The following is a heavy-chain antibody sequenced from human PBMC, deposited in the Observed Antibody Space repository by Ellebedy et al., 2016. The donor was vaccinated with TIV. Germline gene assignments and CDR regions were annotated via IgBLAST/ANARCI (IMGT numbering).Heavy chain of an antibody. J-gene: IGHJ3*02. V-gene: IGHV3-73*01. D-gene: IGHD2-21*02. CDR3: TRSMTLAAFDI. Sequence: GGSLRLSXAASGFTFSGSAMHWVRQASGKGLEWVGRIRSKANSYATAYAASVTGRFTISRDDSKNTAYLQMNSLKTEDTAVYYCTRSMTLAAFDIWGQGTMVTVSS. CDR2: IRSKANSYAT. CDR1: GFTFSGSA.